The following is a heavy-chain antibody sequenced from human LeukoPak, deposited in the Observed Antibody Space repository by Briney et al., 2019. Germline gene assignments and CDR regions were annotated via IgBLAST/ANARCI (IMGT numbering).Heavy chain of an antibody. CDR1: GFTLSNAW. CDR2: IGSKVGGGTT. CDR3: ATGIYTSSSFFFDY. D-gene: IGHD6-6*01. Sequence: GGSLRLSCAASGFTLSNAWVTWVRQAPGKRLEWVGRIGSKVGGGTTDYAAPLNARFTISRDDSKNTLYLQMSSLKTEDTAVYYCATGIYTSSSFFFDYWGQGTLVTVSS. V-gene: IGHV3-15*04. J-gene: IGHJ4*02.